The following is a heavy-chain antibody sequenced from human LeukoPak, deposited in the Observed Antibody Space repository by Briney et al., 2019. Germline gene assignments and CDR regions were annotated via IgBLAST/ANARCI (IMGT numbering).Heavy chain of an antibody. V-gene: IGHV4-38-2*01. D-gene: IGHD3-9*01. CDR2: IYHSGST. J-gene: IGHJ4*02. Sequence: SETLSLTCAVSGYSISSGYYWGWIRQPPGKGLEWIGSIYHSGSTYYSPSLKSRVTISVDTSKNQFSLKLSSVSAAHTAVYYCARGPSKVLRYFDWSSDYFDYWGQGTLVTVSS. CDR1: GYSISSGYY. CDR3: ARGPSKVLRYFDWSSDYFDY.